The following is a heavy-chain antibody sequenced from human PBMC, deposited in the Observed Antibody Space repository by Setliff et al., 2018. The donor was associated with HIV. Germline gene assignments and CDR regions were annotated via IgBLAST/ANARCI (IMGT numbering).Heavy chain of an antibody. J-gene: IGHJ4*02. V-gene: IGHV3-74*01. D-gene: IGHD3-22*01. CDR2: TNNDGSIT. Sequence: GGSLRLSCAASGFTLSDHWMHWVRQVPGKGLVWVSRTNNDGSITNYADFVKGRFTMSRDSAKNTLYLQMNSLRVEDTAVNYCARTNNNYYYDTSDYFAGYYFDSWGQGTLVTVSS. CDR1: GFTLSDHW. CDR3: ARTNNNYYYDTSDYFAGYYFDS.